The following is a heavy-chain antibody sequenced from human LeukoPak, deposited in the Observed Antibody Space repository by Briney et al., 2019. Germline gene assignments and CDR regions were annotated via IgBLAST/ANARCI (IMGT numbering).Heavy chain of an antibody. Sequence: SETLSLTCSVSGDSIIGYYWGWIRQPPGKGLEWIGNIYYTGNTYYNSSLKSRVTISLDTSKNQFSLKVISMTAADTAAYYCARVRGLSIYYYDSSRAFDIWGQGTMVTVSS. D-gene: IGHD3-22*01. J-gene: IGHJ3*02. CDR2: IYYTGNT. CDR1: GDSIIGYY. V-gene: IGHV4-39*07. CDR3: ARVRGLSIYYYDSSRAFDI.